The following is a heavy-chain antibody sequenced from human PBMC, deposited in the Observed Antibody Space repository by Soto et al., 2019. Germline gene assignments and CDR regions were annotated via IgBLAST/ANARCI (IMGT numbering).Heavy chain of an antibody. D-gene: IGHD5-18*01. J-gene: IGHJ4*02. CDR3: AKDREYSYGYDY. V-gene: IGHV3-23*01. Sequence: EVQLLESGGGLVQPRGSLRLSCAASGFTFSSYTMSWVRQAPGKGLEWVSTISGSGGSTYYADSVKGRFTISRDNSKNTLYLQMNSLRGEDTAIYYCAKDREYSYGYDYWGQGTLVTVSS. CDR2: ISGSGGST. CDR1: GFTFSSYT.